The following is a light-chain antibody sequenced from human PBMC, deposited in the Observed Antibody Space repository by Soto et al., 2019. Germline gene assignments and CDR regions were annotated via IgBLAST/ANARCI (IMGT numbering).Light chain of an antibody. CDR2: GAS. V-gene: IGKV1-6*01. J-gene: IGKJ1*01. CDR1: QGIRND. Sequence: AIQMTQSPSSLSASVGDRVTITCRASQGIRNDLGWYQQKPGKAPKLLIYGASRLQSGVPSRFSGSGSGTDFTLTISSLQPEDFATYYCLQDYNYSWTFGQGTKVEIK. CDR3: LQDYNYSWT.